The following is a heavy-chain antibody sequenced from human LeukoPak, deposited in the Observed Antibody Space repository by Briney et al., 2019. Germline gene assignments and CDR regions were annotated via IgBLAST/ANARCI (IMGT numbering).Heavy chain of an antibody. CDR1: GFTFSSYS. J-gene: IGHJ6*02. CDR2: ISSSSSYV. D-gene: IGHD2-15*01. V-gene: IGHV3-21*01. CDR3: ARVDSAYGMDV. Sequence: GGSLRLSCAASGFTFSSYSMNWVRQAPGKGLEWVSSISSSSSYVYYADSVEGRFTISRDNAKNSLYLQMNSLRAEDTAVYYCARVDSAYGMDVWGQGTTVTVSS.